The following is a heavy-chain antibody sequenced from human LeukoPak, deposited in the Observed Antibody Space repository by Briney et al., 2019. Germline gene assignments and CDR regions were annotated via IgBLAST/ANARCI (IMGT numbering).Heavy chain of an antibody. D-gene: IGHD6-13*01. Sequence: SETLSLTCTVSGGSISSGGYYWSWIRQPPGKGLEWIGEINHSGSTNYNPSLKSRVTISVDTSKNQFSLKLSSVTAADTAVYYCARDSVAAADYWGQGTLVTVSS. J-gene: IGHJ4*02. CDR3: ARDSVAAADY. CDR1: GGSISSGGYY. V-gene: IGHV4-39*07. CDR2: INHSGST.